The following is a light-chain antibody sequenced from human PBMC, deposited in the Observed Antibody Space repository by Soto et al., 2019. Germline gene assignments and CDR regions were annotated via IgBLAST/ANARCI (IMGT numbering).Light chain of an antibody. Sequence: EIVMTQSPATLSVSPGERAILSCRASQSISINLAWYQQKPGQAPRLLIYAASNRDTGVPARFSGSWSGTEFTLTISSLQSEDFAVYYCQRYNNWITFGQGTRLEIK. J-gene: IGKJ5*01. V-gene: IGKV3-15*01. CDR2: AAS. CDR3: QRYNNWIT. CDR1: QSISIN.